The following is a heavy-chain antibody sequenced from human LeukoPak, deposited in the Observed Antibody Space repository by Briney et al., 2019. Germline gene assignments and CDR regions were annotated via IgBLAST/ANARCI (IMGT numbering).Heavy chain of an antibody. Sequence: KTSETLSLTCTVSGGSISDYYWSWIRQSPGKGLEWIGYIYYSGSTHYNPSLKSRVTISVDTSKKHFSLRLSSVTAADTAVYYCARHRQQLVRAPFDYWGQGILVTVSS. CDR1: GGSISDYY. D-gene: IGHD6-13*01. V-gene: IGHV4-59*08. J-gene: IGHJ4*02. CDR3: ARHRQQLVRAPFDY. CDR2: IYYSGST.